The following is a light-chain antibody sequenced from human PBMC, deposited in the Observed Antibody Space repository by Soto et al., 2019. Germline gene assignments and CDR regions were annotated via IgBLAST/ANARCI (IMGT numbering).Light chain of an antibody. CDR1: SSDIGGFNY. J-gene: IGLJ2*01. CDR3: SSYTYTRPQVF. Sequence: QSVLTQPASVSGSPGQSITISCTGSSSDIGGFNYVSWYQQQSGKAPKLIIYDVNNRPSGISNRFSGSESGNTASLTISGLQAEDEGDYFCSSYTYTRPQVFFGGGTKLTVL. V-gene: IGLV2-14*03. CDR2: DVN.